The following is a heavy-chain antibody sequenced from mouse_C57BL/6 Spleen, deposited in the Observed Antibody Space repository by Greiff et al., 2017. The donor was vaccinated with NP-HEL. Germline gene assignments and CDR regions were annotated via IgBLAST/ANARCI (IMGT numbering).Heavy chain of an antibody. CDR1: GYTFTDYY. CDR2: IYPGSGNT. D-gene: IGHD3-3*01. V-gene: IGHV1-76*01. Sequence: VQLQQSGAELVRPGASVKLSCKASGYTFTDYYINWVKQRPGQGLEWIARIYPGSGNTYYNEKFKGKATLTAEKSSSTAYMQLSSLTSEDSAVYFCARKGMGGRGAPFDYWGQGTTLTVSS. J-gene: IGHJ2*01. CDR3: ARKGMGGRGAPFDY.